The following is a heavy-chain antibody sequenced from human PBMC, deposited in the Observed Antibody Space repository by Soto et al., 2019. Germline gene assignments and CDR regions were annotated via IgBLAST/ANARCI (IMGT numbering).Heavy chain of an antibody. V-gene: IGHV1-46*01. CDR2: INCNSGGT. J-gene: IGHJ4*02. CDR1: GYTFTSYY. CDR3: VREFSGGYFDY. D-gene: IGHD3-10*01. Sequence: QVQLVQSGAEVKKPGASVRLSCMASGYTFTSYYVHWVRQAPGQGLEWMGIINCNSGGTNYAQKFQGRVTMTRDTSTNTVYMDLSSLGSEDTAVYYCVREFSGGYFDYWGQGTLVTVSS.